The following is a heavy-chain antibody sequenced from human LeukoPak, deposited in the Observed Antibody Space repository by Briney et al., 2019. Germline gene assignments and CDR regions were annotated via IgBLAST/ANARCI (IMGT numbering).Heavy chain of an antibody. V-gene: IGHV3-21*01. Sequence: GGSLRLSCAASGFTFSSYSMNWVRQAPGKGLEWVSSISSSSSYIYYADSVKGRFTISRDNSKNTLYLQMNSLRAEDTAVYYCARAMYSSSSAVVYYYYMDVWGKGTTVTVSS. J-gene: IGHJ6*03. CDR2: ISSSSSYI. CDR1: GFTFSSYS. CDR3: ARAMYSSSSAVVYYYYMDV. D-gene: IGHD6-6*01.